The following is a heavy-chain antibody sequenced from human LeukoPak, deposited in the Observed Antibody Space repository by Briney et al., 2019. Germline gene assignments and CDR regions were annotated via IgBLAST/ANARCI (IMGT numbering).Heavy chain of an antibody. Sequence: VASVRVSCKASGYTFTGNYMHWVRQAPGQRLEWMGWIHPNSGATNFAQKFQGRVTMTRDTSISTAYMDLTSLTSDDTAIYYCARDQRGSSDLDYWGQGTLITVSS. CDR2: IHPNSGAT. V-gene: IGHV1-2*02. D-gene: IGHD6-19*01. CDR3: ARDQRGSSDLDY. CDR1: GYTFTGNY. J-gene: IGHJ4*02.